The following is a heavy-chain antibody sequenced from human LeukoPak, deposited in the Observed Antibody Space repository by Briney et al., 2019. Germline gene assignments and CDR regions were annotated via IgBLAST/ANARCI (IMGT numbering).Heavy chain of an antibody. D-gene: IGHD6-19*01. CDR2: INSGNGNT. CDR3: ARDSGIAVAVY. V-gene: IGHV1-3*03. J-gene: IGHJ4*02. Sequence: ASVKVPCKASGYPFTSYAMHWARQAPGQRPEWMGWINSGNGNTKYSQEFQGRVTITRDTSASTAYMELSSLRSEDMAVYYGARDSGIAVAVYWGQGTLVTVSS. CDR1: GYPFTSYA.